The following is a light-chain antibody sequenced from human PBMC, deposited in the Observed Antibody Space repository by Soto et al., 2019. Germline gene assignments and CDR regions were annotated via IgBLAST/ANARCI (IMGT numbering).Light chain of an antibody. CDR3: QQYKNWTPTYT. CDR2: RAS. CDR1: QSVDSN. Sequence: EIVMLQSPATLSLSPGERATLSCRASQSVDSNLAWYQQKPGQPPRLLIYRASATATGVPARFSGSGSGTDFNFTISSLQPDDFAVDYCQQYKNWTPTYTFGQGTKLEI. V-gene: IGKV3-15*01. J-gene: IGKJ2*01.